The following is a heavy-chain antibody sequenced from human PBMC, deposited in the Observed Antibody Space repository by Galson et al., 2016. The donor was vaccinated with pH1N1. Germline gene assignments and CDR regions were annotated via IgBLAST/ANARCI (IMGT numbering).Heavy chain of an antibody. V-gene: IGHV3-7*01. CDR3: ARAVRFGELGNWFDP. CDR2: IKEDGSE. Sequence: SLRLSCAASGFTFSSYWTSWVRQAPGKGLEWVANIKEDGSEYEDSVKGRFIISRDNAKNSLYLQMNSLRAEDTAVYYCARAVRFGELGNWFDPWGQGTLVTVSS. J-gene: IGHJ5*02. D-gene: IGHD3-10*01. CDR1: GFTFSSYW.